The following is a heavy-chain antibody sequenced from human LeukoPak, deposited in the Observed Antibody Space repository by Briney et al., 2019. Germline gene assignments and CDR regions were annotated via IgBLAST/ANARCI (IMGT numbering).Heavy chain of an antibody. CDR2: ISWNSGSI. D-gene: IGHD2-2*01. V-gene: IGHV3-9*01. J-gene: IGHJ2*01. Sequence: GGSLRLSCAASGFTFDDYAMHWVRQVPGKGLEWVSGISWNSGSIGYADSVKGRFIISRDNAKNSLYLQMSSLRAEDTALYYCAKSGCSSTSCYENLWGRGTLVTVSS. CDR3: AKSGCSSTSCYENL. CDR1: GFTFDDYA.